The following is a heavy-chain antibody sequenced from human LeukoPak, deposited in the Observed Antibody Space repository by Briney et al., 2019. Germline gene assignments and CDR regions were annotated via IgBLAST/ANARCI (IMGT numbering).Heavy chain of an antibody. V-gene: IGHV1-18*04. CDR1: GYTFTSYG. Sequence: GASVKVSCKASGYTFTSYGISWVRQAPGQGLEWMGWISAYNGNTNYAQKLQGRVTMTTDTSTSTAYMELRSLRSDDTAVYYCARDSVGYYDILTGYYHPSRFDYWGQGTLVTVSS. CDR3: ARDSVGYYDILTGYYHPSRFDY. CDR2: ISAYNGNT. D-gene: IGHD3-9*01. J-gene: IGHJ4*02.